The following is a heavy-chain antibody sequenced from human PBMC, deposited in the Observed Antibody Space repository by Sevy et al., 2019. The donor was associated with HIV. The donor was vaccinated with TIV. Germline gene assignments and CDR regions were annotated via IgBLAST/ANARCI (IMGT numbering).Heavy chain of an antibody. CDR2: INHSGST. Sequence: SETLSLTCAVYGVSFSGYYWSWIRQPPGKGLEWIGEINHSGSTNYNPSLKSRVTISVETSKNQFSLKLGSVTAADTAVYYCARGEGYCSSTSCYYYYGMDVWGQGTTVTVSS. D-gene: IGHD2-2*01. V-gene: IGHV4-34*01. CDR1: GVSFSGYY. CDR3: ARGEGYCSSTSCYYYYGMDV. J-gene: IGHJ6*02.